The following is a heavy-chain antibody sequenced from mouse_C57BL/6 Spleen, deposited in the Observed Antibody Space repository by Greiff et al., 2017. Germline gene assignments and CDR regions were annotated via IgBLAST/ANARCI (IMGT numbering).Heavy chain of an antibody. CDR1: GYTFTSYG. V-gene: IGHV1-81*01. CDR3: ARDYDYEGYYAMDD. CDR2: IYPRSGNT. J-gene: IGHJ4*01. Sequence: VQLQQSGAELARPGASVTLSCKASGYTFTSYGISWVKQRTGQGLEWIGEIYPRSGNTYYNEKFKGKATLTAYKSSSTAYMELSSLTSEDSAVYFCARDYDYEGYYAMDDWGPGTSVTVSS. D-gene: IGHD2-4*01.